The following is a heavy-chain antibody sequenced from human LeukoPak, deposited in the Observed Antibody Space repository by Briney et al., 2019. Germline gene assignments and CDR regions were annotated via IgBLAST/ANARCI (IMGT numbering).Heavy chain of an antibody. CDR2: IKEDGSDK. Sequence: HPGGSLRLSCAASGFMFSSSWTAWVRQAPGKGLEWVANIKEDGSDKNYVDSMKGRFTISRDNAKNSLYLQMNSLRAEDTAVYYCARDAAYGYDRFDYWGQGTQVTVSS. J-gene: IGHJ4*02. D-gene: IGHD5-18*01. V-gene: IGHV3-7*01. CDR3: ARDAAYGYDRFDY. CDR1: GFMFSSSW.